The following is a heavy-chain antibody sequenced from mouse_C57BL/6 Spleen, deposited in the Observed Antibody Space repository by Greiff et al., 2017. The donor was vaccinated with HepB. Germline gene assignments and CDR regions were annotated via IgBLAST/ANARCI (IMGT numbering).Heavy chain of an antibody. Sequence: QVQLQHPGAELVMPGASVKLSCKASGYTFTSYWMHWVKQRPGQGLEWIGEIDPSDSYTNYNQKFKGKSTLTVDKSSSTAYMQLSSLTSEDSAVYYCARPYGSSWFAYWGQGTLVTVSA. D-gene: IGHD1-1*01. CDR1: GYTFTSYW. CDR3: ARPYGSSWFAY. J-gene: IGHJ3*01. CDR2: IDPSDSYT. V-gene: IGHV1-69*01.